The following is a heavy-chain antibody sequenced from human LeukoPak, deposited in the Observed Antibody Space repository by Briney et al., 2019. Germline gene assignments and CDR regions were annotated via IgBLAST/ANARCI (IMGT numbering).Heavy chain of an antibody. D-gene: IGHD5-24*01. J-gene: IGHJ4*02. CDR3: AGDRRDGYTYRGYFDY. V-gene: IGHV4-59*01. Sequence: NPSETLSLTCTVSGGSLNSYYLSWIRQPPGKGLEWIGYIYNIATTNYNPSLKSRVTISVDTSKNQFSLKLSSVTAADTAVYYCAGDRRDGYTYRGYFDYWGQGTLVTVSS. CDR2: IYNIATT. CDR1: GGSLNSYY.